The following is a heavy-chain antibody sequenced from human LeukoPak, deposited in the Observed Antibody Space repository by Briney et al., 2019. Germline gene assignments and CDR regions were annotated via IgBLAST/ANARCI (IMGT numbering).Heavy chain of an antibody. Sequence: GGSLRLSCAAPGFTFSSYAMSWVRQAPGKGLEWASAISGSGYSTYYADSVKGRFTISRDSSTLHLQMNSLRVEDTAVYYCAKHISTWTNSDYWGQGTLVTVSS. J-gene: IGHJ4*02. CDR1: GFTFSSYA. CDR2: ISGSGYST. D-gene: IGHD6-13*01. V-gene: IGHV3-23*01. CDR3: AKHISTWTNSDY.